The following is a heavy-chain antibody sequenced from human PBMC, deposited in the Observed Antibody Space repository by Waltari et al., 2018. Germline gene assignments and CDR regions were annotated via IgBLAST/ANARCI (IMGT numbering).Heavy chain of an antibody. D-gene: IGHD3-3*01. CDR3: ARDLFPNFWSGYGFDF. J-gene: IGHJ3*01. V-gene: IGHV1-2*02. Sequence: QVHLVQSGAEVRKPGASVRVSCKTSGYTFSDHYIYWVRQAHGQGLEWMGWINPKSGATNPAQKYQGRVTMTTDTSTNTVYMELRRLTSDDTAVYYCARDLFPNFWSGYGFDFWGQGTKVTVSS. CDR1: GYTFSDHY. CDR2: INPKSGAT.